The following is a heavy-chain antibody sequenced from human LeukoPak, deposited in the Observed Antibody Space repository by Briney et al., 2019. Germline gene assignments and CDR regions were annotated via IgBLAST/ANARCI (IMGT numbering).Heavy chain of an antibody. CDR3: VRDISGYYFDY. Sequence: GGSLRLSCAASGFTFSDYHMTWIRQAPGKGLEWVSYISGSSIYTRYADSVKGRFTISRDNAKNSLYLQMNSLRAEDTALYYCVRDISGYYFDYWGQGALVTVSS. D-gene: IGHD3-22*01. CDR1: GFTFSDYH. V-gene: IGHV3-11*05. CDR2: ISGSSIYT. J-gene: IGHJ4*02.